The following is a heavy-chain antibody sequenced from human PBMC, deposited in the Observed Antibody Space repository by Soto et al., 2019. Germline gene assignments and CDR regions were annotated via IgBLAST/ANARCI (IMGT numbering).Heavy chain of an antibody. V-gene: IGHV4-39*01. CDR2: IYYSGST. CDR1: GGSISSISYY. Sequence: SETLSLTCAVSGGSISSISYYWGWIRQPPGKGLEWIGSIYYSGSTYYNPSLKSRVTISVDTSKNQFSLKLSSVTAADTAVYYCASQPYDFWSGYYTHQDYYGMDVWGQGTTVTVS. J-gene: IGHJ6*02. CDR3: ASQPYDFWSGYYTHQDYYGMDV. D-gene: IGHD3-3*01.